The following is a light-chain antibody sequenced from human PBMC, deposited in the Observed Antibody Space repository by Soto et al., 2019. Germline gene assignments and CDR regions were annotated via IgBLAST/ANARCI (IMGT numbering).Light chain of an antibody. CDR1: EGIRND. CDR2: AAS. V-gene: IGKV1-6*01. J-gene: IGKJ1*01. CDR3: IQDYNYPRS. Sequence: AIPMTQSPSSLSASVGDRVTITCRASEGIRNDLGWYQQKPGKAPKLLIYAASTLESGVPSRFSGSGSGTECTLTITSLQPEDFATYYCIQDYNYPRSFGQGTKVEIK.